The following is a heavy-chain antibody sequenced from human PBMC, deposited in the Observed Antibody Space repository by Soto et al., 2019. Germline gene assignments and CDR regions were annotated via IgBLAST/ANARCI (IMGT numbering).Heavy chain of an antibody. J-gene: IGHJ4*02. V-gene: IGHV1-69*02. CDR2: IIPILGIA. D-gene: IGHD2-2*03. CDR1: GGTFSSYT. Sequence: ASVKVSCKASGGTFSSYTISWVRQAPGQGLEWMGRIIPILGIANYAQKFQGRVTITADKSTSQAYMELSSLRSEDTAVYYCAGRMDGHPYPDYWGQGTLVTVSS. CDR3: AGRMDGHPYPDY.